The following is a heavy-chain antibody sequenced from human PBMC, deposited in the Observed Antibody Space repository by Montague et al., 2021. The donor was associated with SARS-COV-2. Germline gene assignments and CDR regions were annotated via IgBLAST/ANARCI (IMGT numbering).Heavy chain of an antibody. Sequence: ETLSLTCTVSGGSINDHYRSWIRQSPGKGLEWIGYISSNRKTNYNPSLKSRVTLSADASRNEFSLKLDSVTAADTAVYFCARRGYYDSAGYHWHLDLWGRGMLVTVSS. D-gene: IGHD3-22*01. CDR1: GGSINDHY. J-gene: IGHJ2*01. CDR3: ARRGYYDSAGYHWHLDL. CDR2: ISSNRKT. V-gene: IGHV4-4*09.